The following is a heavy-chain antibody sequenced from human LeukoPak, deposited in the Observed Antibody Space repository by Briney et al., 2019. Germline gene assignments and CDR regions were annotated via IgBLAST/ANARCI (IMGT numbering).Heavy chain of an antibody. V-gene: IGHV1-24*01. Sequence: ASVKVSCKVSGYTLTELSMHWVRQAPGKGLEWMGGFDPEDGETIYAQKFQGRVTMTEDTSTDTAYMELSSLRSEDTAEYYCATDLGNYYGSGSYYNGDYWGQGTLVTVSS. CDR1: GYTLTELS. J-gene: IGHJ4*02. D-gene: IGHD3-10*01. CDR2: FDPEDGET. CDR3: ATDLGNYYGSGSYYNGDY.